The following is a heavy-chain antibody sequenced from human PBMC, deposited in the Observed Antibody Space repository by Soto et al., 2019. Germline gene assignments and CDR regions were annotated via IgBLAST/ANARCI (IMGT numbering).Heavy chain of an antibody. D-gene: IGHD6-13*01. Sequence: SGPTMVNPTQTLTLTCTFSGFSLSTSGMCVSWIRQPPGKALEWLALINWDDDKYYSTSLKTRLTISKDTSKNQVVLTMTNMDPVDTATYYCTRSPGIAAAGGYGMDVWGQGTTVTVSS. J-gene: IGHJ6*02. CDR1: GFSLSTSGMC. CDR3: TRSPGIAAAGGYGMDV. CDR2: INWDDDK. V-gene: IGHV2-70*01.